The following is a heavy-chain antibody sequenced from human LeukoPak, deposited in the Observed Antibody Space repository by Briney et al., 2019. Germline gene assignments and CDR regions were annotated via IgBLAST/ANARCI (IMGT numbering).Heavy chain of an antibody. Sequence: GGSLRLSCAASGFTFSSYWMHWVRQAPGKGLVWVSRINSDGSSTSYADSVKGRFTISRDNAKNSLYLQMNSLRAEDTAVYYCARFSDNYYYYYGMDVWGQGTTVTVS. CDR3: ARFSDNYYYYYGMDV. J-gene: IGHJ6*02. V-gene: IGHV3-74*01. D-gene: IGHD1-14*01. CDR1: GFTFSSYW. CDR2: INSDGSST.